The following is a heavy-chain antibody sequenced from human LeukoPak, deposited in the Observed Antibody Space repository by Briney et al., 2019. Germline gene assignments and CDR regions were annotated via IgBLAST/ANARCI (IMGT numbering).Heavy chain of an antibody. CDR2: IYYSGNT. D-gene: IGHD2-8*01. V-gene: IGHV4-59*08. CDR3: ARHSNGGTYPLDH. J-gene: IGHJ4*02. Sequence: SETLSLTCTVSGGSISNYYWSWFRQPPGKGLEWIAYIYYSGNTNYNPPLKSRVIISVDTSKNQFSLKLNSVTAADTAVYYCARHSNGGTYPLDHWGQGTLVTVSS. CDR1: GGSISNYY.